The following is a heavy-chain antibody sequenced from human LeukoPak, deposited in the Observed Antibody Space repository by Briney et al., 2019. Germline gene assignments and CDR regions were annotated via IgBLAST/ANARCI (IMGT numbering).Heavy chain of an antibody. CDR2: INPNSGGT. CDR3: ARSKGPQLWLRVLDY. Sequence: GASVKVSCKASGYTFTGYYMHWVRQAPGQGLEWMGWINPNSGGTNYAQKFQGRVTMTRDTSISTAYMELSRLRSDDTAVYYCARSKGPQLWLRVLDYSRHGNLVIVSS. V-gene: IGHV1-2*02. D-gene: IGHD5-18*01. J-gene: IGHJ4*01. CDR1: GYTFTGYY.